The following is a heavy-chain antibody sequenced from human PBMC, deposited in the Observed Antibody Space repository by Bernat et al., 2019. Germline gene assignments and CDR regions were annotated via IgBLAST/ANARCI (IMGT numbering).Heavy chain of an antibody. D-gene: IGHD4-17*01. J-gene: IGHJ6*02. V-gene: IGHV2-70*15. Sequence: QVTLRESGPALVKPTQTLTLTCTFSGFSLSTSGMCVSWIRQPPGKALEWLARIDWDDDKYYSTSLKTRLTISKDTSKNQVVLTMTNMDPVDTATYYCARIRADYGDYLFSGTDYYYGMDVWGQGTTVTVSS. CDR2: IDWDDDK. CDR3: ARIRADYGDYLFSGTDYYYGMDV. CDR1: GFSLSTSGMC.